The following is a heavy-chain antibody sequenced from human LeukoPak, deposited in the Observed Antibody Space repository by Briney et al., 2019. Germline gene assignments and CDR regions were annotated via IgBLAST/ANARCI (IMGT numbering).Heavy chain of an antibody. D-gene: IGHD1/OR15-1a*01. V-gene: IGHV3-64D*06. CDR2: ISSNGDVT. CDR1: GFTFSGYG. CDR3: VKSSLIGTNYYYYGVDA. J-gene: IGHJ6*02. Sequence: GGSLRLSCSASGFTFSGYGMHWVRQAPGKGLEYVSAISSNGDVTYYADSVQGRFTMSKDNSKNTLYLQMNSLRAEDTAMYYCVKSSLIGTNYYYYGVDAWGQGTTVTVSS.